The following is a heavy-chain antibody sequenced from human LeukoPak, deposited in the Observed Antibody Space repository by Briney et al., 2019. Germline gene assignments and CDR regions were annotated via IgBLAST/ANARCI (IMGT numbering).Heavy chain of an antibody. CDR3: ARDDYYDSSGYFDY. CDR1: GFTFSSYA. D-gene: IGHD3-22*01. CDR2: ISGSGGST. V-gene: IGHV3-23*01. Sequence: GGSLRLSCAASGFTFSSYAMSWVRQAPGKGLEWVSAISGSGGSTYYADSVKGRFTISRDNSKNTLYLQMNSLRAEDTAVYYCARDDYYDSSGYFDYWGQGTLVTVSS. J-gene: IGHJ4*02.